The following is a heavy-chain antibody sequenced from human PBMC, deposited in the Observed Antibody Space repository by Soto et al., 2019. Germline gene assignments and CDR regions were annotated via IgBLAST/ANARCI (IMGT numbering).Heavy chain of an antibody. Sequence: SETLSPTSTVSGCSVTNSSYYWGWSSQSPGKGLEWIGSVYYRGRSYSKSSVKSRVTISVDTSKNRFSLSLNSVTASDTAVYFCVSQRTTVPTQAYFDYWGPGALVTVSS. CDR2: VYYRGRS. D-gene: IGHD4-17*01. V-gene: IGHV4-39*01. CDR1: GCSVTNSSYY. CDR3: VSQRTTVPTQAYFDY. J-gene: IGHJ4*02.